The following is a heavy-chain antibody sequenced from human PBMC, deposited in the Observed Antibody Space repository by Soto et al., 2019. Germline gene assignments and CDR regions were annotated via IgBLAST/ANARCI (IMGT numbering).Heavy chain of an antibody. J-gene: IGHJ6*02. Sequence: QVQLVESGGGVVQPGRSLRVSCAASGFTFSSYVMHWVRQAPGKGLEWVAVISYDGSNKYYADSVKGRFTISRDNXKXMLYLQMNSLRAEDTAVYFCASLHGIAAAATYTMDVWGQGTTVTVSS. CDR3: ASLHGIAAAATYTMDV. CDR1: GFTFSSYV. V-gene: IGHV3-30-3*01. CDR2: ISYDGSNK. D-gene: IGHD6-13*01.